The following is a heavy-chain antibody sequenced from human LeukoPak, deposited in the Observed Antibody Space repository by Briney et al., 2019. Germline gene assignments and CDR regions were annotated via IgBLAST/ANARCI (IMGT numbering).Heavy chain of an antibody. Sequence: GGSLRLSCAASGFTVSSNYMSWVRQAPGKGLEWVSSISSGSSYIYYADSMKGRFTISRDNAKNSLYLQMNSLRAEDTAVYYCARAGSGDYWGQGTLVTVSS. J-gene: IGHJ4*02. V-gene: IGHV3-21*01. CDR2: ISSGSSYI. CDR3: ARAGSGDY. D-gene: IGHD2-15*01. CDR1: GFTVSSNY.